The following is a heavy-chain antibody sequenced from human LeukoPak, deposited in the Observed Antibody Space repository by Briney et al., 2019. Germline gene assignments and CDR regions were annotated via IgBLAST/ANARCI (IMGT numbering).Heavy chain of an antibody. CDR2: ISAYNGNT. J-gene: IGHJ4*02. Sequence: ASVKVSCKASGYTFTSYGMSWVRQAPGQGLGWMGWISAYNGNTNYAQKLQGRVTMTTDTSTSTAYMELRSLRSDDTAVYYCARGRLGQWLVRILDYWGQGTLVTVSS. V-gene: IGHV1-18*04. CDR1: GYTFTSYG. CDR3: ARGRLGQWLVRILDY. D-gene: IGHD6-19*01.